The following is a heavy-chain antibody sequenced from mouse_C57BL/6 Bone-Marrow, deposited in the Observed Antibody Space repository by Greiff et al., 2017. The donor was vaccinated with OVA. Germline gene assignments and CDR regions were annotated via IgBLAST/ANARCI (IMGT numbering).Heavy chain of an antibody. CDR1: GFTFSSYG. CDR2: ISSGGSYT. J-gene: IGHJ3*01. V-gene: IGHV5-6*02. CDR3: ARRLPGAY. Sequence: EVKLMESGGDLVKPGGSLKLSCAASGFTFSSYGMSWVRQTPDKRLEWVATISSGGSYTYYPDSVKGRFTISRDNAKNTLYLQMSSLKSEDTAMYYCARRLPGAYWGQGTLVTVSA.